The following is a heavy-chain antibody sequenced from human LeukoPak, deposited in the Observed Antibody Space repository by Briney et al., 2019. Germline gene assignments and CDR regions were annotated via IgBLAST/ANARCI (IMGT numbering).Heavy chain of an antibody. CDR3: AKDGYYYDSSGYYYGGGYFDY. Sequence: GGSLRLSCVASGFTFSKYTMSWVRQAPGKGLEWVSGIYGGTTTTTFYADSVRGRFTISRDNSMNTLYLQMNSLRAEDTAVYYCAKDGYYYDSSGYYYGGGYFDYWGQGTLVTVSS. D-gene: IGHD3-22*01. J-gene: IGHJ4*02. V-gene: IGHV3-23*01. CDR1: GFTFSKYT. CDR2: IYGGTTTTT.